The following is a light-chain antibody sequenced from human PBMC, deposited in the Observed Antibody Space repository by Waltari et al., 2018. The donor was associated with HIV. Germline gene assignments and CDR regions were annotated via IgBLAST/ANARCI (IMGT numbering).Light chain of an antibody. V-gene: IGKV4-1*01. CDR1: QSILSNSNKKNY. Sequence: DVVMTQSPDALVGSLGERVTINCKSSQSILSNSNKKNYLAWYQQRPGQPPKLLVYWASTRESGVPARFSGSGSGTDFTLTISNLQAEEAAIYYCQQYYRTPPAFGQGTKVEI. J-gene: IGKJ1*01. CDR2: WAS. CDR3: QQYYRTPPA.